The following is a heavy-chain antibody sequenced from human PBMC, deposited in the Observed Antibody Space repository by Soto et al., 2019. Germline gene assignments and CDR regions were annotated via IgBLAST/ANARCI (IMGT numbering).Heavy chain of an antibody. CDR2: ISFDGNTK. CDR1: GFTFSSFG. D-gene: IGHD1-26*01. Sequence: QVLLVESGGGVVQPGTSLRLSCTASGFTFSSFGIHWVRQAPGKGLEWVAVISFDGNTKYYADSVKGRFTISRDNSKDKMYLQMNSLRAEDTAVYYCATSGTYDAFDIWGQGTMVTVSS. J-gene: IGHJ3*02. V-gene: IGHV3-30*03. CDR3: ATSGTYDAFDI.